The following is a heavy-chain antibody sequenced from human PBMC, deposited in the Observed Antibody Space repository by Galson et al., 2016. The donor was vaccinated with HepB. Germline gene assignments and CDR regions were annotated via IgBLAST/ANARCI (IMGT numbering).Heavy chain of an antibody. CDR2: INSDGSIT. Sequence: SLRLSCAASGLNFSPYWMHWVRQVPGKGLMWLSHINSDGSITTYADSVRGRFSISRDNAKNTLYLHMNGLGAEDTAHYYCALEKIYVGSLDVWGQGTTVTVSS. V-gene: IGHV3-74*03. J-gene: IGHJ6*02. D-gene: IGHD3-10*01. CDR3: ALEKIYVGSLDV. CDR1: GLNFSPYW.